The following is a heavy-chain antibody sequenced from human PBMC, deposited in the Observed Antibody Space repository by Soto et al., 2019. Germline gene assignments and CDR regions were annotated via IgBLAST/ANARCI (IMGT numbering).Heavy chain of an antibody. V-gene: IGHV3-30-3*01. CDR2: ISYDGSNK. J-gene: IGHJ4*02. CDR1: GFTFSSYA. D-gene: IGHD2-15*01. Sequence: QVQLVESGGGVVQPGRSLRLSCAASGFTFSSYAMHWVRQAPGKGLEWVAVISYDGSNKYYADSVKGRFTISRDNSKNPLYLQMNSLRAEDTAVYYCARLHIVVVVAATPNSDYWGQGTLVTVSS. CDR3: ARLHIVVVVAATPNSDY.